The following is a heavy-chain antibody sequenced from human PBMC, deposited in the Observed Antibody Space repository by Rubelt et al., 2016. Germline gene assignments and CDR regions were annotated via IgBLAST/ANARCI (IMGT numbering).Heavy chain of an antibody. J-gene: IGHJ5*02. Sequence: QVQLVQSGAEVKKPGASVKVSCKASGYTFTSYYMHWVRQAPGQGLEWMGRINPSGGSTSYAQKFQGRVTMSRDTSTSTVYMELSSLRSEDTAVYYCARSPRYDFEDNWFDPWGQGTLVTVSS. D-gene: IGHD3-3*01. CDR1: GYTFTSYY. CDR2: INPSGGST. CDR3: ARSPRYDFEDNWFDP. V-gene: IGHV1-46*01.